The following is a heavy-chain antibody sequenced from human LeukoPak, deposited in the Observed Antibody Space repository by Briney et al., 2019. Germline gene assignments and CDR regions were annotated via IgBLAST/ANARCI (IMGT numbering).Heavy chain of an antibody. CDR1: GGTFSSYA. Sequence: SVKVSCKASGGTFSSYAISWVRQAPGQGLEWMGGIIPIFGTANYAQKFQGRVTITADESTSTAYMELSSLRSEDTAVYYCARAPNDYGDYYYYGMDVWDQGTTVTVSS. J-gene: IGHJ6*02. D-gene: IGHD4-17*01. CDR3: ARAPNDYGDYYYYGMDV. CDR2: IIPIFGTA. V-gene: IGHV1-69*01.